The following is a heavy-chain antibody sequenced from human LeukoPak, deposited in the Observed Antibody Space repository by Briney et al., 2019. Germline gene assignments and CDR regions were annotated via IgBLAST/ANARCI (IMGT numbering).Heavy chain of an antibody. CDR2: ISYDGSNK. CDR1: GFTFSSYG. V-gene: IGHV3-30*18. CDR3: AKSTYYYGSGD. D-gene: IGHD3-10*01. Sequence: GGSLRLSCAASGFTFSSYGMHWVRQAPGKGLEWVAVISYDGSNKYYADSVKGRFTISRDNSKNTPYLQMNSLRAEDTAVYYCAKSTYYYGSGDWGQGTLVTVSS. J-gene: IGHJ4*02.